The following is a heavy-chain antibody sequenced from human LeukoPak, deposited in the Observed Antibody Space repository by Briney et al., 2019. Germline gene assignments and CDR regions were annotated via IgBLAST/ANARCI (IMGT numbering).Heavy chain of an antibody. CDR3: AKDTYYYGSGSYSY. D-gene: IGHD3-10*01. V-gene: IGHV3-53*01. Sequence: GGSLRLSCAASGFTASSNYMSWVRQAPGKGLEWVSVIYSGGSTYYADSVKGRFTISRDNSKNTLYLQMNSLRAEDTAVYYCAKDTYYYGSGSYSYWGQGTLVTVSS. J-gene: IGHJ4*02. CDR2: IYSGGST. CDR1: GFTASSNY.